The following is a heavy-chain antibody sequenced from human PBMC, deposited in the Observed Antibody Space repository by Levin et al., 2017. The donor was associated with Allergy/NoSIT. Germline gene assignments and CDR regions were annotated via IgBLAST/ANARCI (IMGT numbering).Heavy chain of an antibody. D-gene: IGHD1-1*01. CDR3: VRDESTAGTGYFQP. V-gene: IGHV1-46*04. J-gene: IGHJ1*01. CDR1: GYTFTDYY. CDR2: IDPTDGST. Sequence: ASVKVSCKASGYTFTDYYIHWVRQAPGQGLEWMGLIDPTDGSTHYAQKLSARVTMTRDTSTGTVFMDVSSLRSDDTAVYYCVRDESTAGTGYFQPWGQGTLVVVSS.